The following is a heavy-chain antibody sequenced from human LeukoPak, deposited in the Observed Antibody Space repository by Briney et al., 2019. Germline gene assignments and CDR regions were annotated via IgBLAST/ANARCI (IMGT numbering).Heavy chain of an antibody. CDR1: GFTFSSYS. CDR2: ISSSSSYI. J-gene: IGHJ4*02. V-gene: IGHV3-21*04. CDR3: ARDRMGYGGKPGHWLFDY. Sequence: PGGSLRLSCAASGFTFSSYSMNWVRQAPGKGLEWVSSISSSSSYIYYADSVKGRFTISRDNAKNSLYLQMNSLRAEDTAVYYCARDRMGYGGKPGHWLFDYWGQGTLVTVSS. D-gene: IGHD4-23*01.